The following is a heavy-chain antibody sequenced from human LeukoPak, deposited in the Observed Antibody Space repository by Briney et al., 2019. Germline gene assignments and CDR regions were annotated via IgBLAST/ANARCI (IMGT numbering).Heavy chain of an antibody. V-gene: IGHV3-64D*06. J-gene: IGHJ4*02. CDR2: ISSNGDNT. CDR1: GFTFSTYV. Sequence: GGSLRLSCSVSGFTFSTYVMHWVRQAPGKGLEYVSAISSNGDNTYYADSVKGRCTISRDNSKNTLYLQMSSLRADETAVDYCVRGTGYWGQGTLVTVSS. CDR3: VRGTGY.